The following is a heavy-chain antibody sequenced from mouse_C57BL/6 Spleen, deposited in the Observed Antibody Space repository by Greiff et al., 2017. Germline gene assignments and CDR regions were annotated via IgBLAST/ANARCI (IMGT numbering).Heavy chain of an antibody. CDR1: GYTFTDYN. CDR2: INPSNGGT. D-gene: IGHD2-3*01. V-gene: IGHV1-18*01. CDR3: ARGDGYYSFAY. J-gene: IGHJ3*01. Sequence: VQLQQSGPELVKPGASVKIPCKASGYTFTDYNMDWVKQSHGKSLEWIGDINPSNGGTIYNQKFKGKATLTVDKSSSTAYMELRSLTSEDTAVYYCARGDGYYSFAYWGQGTLVTVSA.